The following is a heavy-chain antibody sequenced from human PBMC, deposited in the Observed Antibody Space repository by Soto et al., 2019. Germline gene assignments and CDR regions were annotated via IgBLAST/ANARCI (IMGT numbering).Heavy chain of an antibody. J-gene: IGHJ4*02. Sequence: EVQLVESGGGLVKPGGSLRLSCVASGFTINNAWMNWVRQAPGKGLEWVRRIKSNTDGGTTDYAAPVKGRFPIFRGCSKNTLYLQMNSLKTEDTGAYYCGQGLSTGPRWGLGTLVTVSS. CDR2: IKSNTDGGTT. CDR1: GFTINNAW. CDR3: GQGLSTGPR. V-gene: IGHV3-15*07. D-gene: IGHD3-10*01.